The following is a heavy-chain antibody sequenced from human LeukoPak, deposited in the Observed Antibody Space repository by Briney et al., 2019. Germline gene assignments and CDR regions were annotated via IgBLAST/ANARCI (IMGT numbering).Heavy chain of an antibody. J-gene: IGHJ4*02. CDR2: ISTSGESA. V-gene: IGHV3-23*01. D-gene: IGHD3-22*01. Sequence: PGGSLRLSCPVSGFTFSSYAMSWVRQAPGRGLEWVSVISTSGESAYYADPVKGRFTISRENSKNTLYLQMNSLRAEETAVYYCAKDRGSGYHYFDYWGKGTLVTVSS. CDR1: GFTFSSYA. CDR3: AKDRGSGYHYFDY.